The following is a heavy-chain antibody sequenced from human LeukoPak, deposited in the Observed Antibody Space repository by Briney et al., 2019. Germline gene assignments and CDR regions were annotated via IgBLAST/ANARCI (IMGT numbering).Heavy chain of an antibody. CDR1: GNSISNYA. D-gene: IGHD3-16*01. V-gene: IGHV1-69*13. Sequence: SVKVSCKASGNSISNYAVSWVRQAPGQGFEWMGGIIPIFGTADYAQKFQGRVTITADQSTSTTYMALSSLKSEDTATYYCTTRACHAGGCSSSFYYYYGLHFWGQRTTVSVSS. CDR3: TTRACHAGGCSSSFYYYYGLHF. CDR2: IIPIFGTA. J-gene: IGHJ6*02.